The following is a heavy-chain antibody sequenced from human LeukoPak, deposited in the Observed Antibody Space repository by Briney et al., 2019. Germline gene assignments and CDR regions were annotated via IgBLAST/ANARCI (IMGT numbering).Heavy chain of an antibody. CDR3: ATDGPGSLGYYYGMDV. D-gene: IGHD2-15*01. V-gene: IGHV1-2*02. CDR1: GYTFTGYY. CDR2: INPNSGGT. Sequence: ASVKVSCKASGYTFTGYYMHWVRQAPGQGLEWMGWINPNSGGTYYAQKFQGRVTMTRDTSISTAYMELSRLRSDDTAVYYCATDGPGSLGYYYGMDVWGQGTTVTVSS. J-gene: IGHJ6*02.